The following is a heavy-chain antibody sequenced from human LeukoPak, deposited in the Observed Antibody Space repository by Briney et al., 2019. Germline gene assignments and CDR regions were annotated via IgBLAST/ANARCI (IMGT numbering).Heavy chain of an antibody. Sequence: GSLRLSCAASGFTFSDYYMSWIRQAPGKGLEWIGFIYYSGSTYYNPSLKSRVTVSVDTSKNQFSLKLSSVTAADTAVYYCARSHCSRATCYPDYWGQGTLVTVSS. CDR1: GFTFSDYY. CDR3: ARSHCSRATCYPDY. CDR2: IYYSGST. J-gene: IGHJ4*02. V-gene: IGHV4-59*04. D-gene: IGHD2-15*01.